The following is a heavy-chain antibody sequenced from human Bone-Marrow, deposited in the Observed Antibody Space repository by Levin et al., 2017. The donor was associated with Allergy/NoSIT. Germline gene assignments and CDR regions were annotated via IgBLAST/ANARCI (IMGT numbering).Heavy chain of an antibody. J-gene: IGHJ5*02. V-gene: IGHV4-34*01. Sequence: SETLSLTCAVYGGSFSGYYWSWIRQPPGKGLEWIGEINHSGSTNYNPSLKSRVTISVDTSKNQFSLKLSSVTAADTAVYYCARDRGYSYGLRWFDPWGQGTLVTVSS. CDR1: GGSFSGYY. CDR3: ARDRGYSYGLRWFDP. CDR2: INHSGST. D-gene: IGHD5-18*01.